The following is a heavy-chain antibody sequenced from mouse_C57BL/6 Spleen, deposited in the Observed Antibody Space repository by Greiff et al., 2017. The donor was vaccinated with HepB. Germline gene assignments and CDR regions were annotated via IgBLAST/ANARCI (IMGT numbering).Heavy chain of an antibody. CDR1: GFTFSDYG. CDR2: ISSGSSTI. CDR3: AFGYAMDY. V-gene: IGHV5-17*01. Sequence: EVHLVESGGGLVKPGGSLKLSCAASGFTFSDYGMHWVRQAPEKGLEWVAYISSGSSTIYYADTVKGRFTISRDNATNTLFLQMTRLRSEDPAMYYCAFGYAMDYWGQGTSVTVSS. J-gene: IGHJ4*01.